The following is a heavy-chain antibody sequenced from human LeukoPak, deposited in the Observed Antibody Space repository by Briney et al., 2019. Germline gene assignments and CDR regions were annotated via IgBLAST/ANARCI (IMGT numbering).Heavy chain of an antibody. V-gene: IGHV1-2*02. D-gene: IGHD5-18*01. CDR1: GYTFTGYY. J-gene: IGHJ4*02. CDR2: INPNSGGT. Sequence: ASVKVSCKASGYTFTGYYMHWVRQAPGQGLEWMGWINPNSGGTNYAQKFQGRVTMTRDTSISTAYMELSRLRSDDTSVYYCARDRGTATPFFAYWGQGTLVTVSS. CDR3: ARDRGTATPFFAY.